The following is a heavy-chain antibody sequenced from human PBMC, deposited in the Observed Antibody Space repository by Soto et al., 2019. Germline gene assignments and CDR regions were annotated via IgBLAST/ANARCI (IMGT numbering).Heavy chain of an antibody. J-gene: IGHJ3*02. CDR1: GGSFSCYY. Sequence: SETLSLTCAVYGGSFSCYYWSWIRQPPGKGLEWIGEINHSGSTNYNPSLKSRVTISVDTSKNQFSLKLSSVTAADTAVYYCARGRRIAAAPTHAFDIWGQGTMVTVSS. V-gene: IGHV4-34*01. CDR2: INHSGST. CDR3: ARGRRIAAAPTHAFDI. D-gene: IGHD6-13*01.